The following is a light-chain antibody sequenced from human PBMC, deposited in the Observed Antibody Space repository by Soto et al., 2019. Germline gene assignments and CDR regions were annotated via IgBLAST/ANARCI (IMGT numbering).Light chain of an antibody. Sequence: EIVMTQSPGTLSVSPGERATLSCRASQSVDSNLAWYQQKPGQAPRLLIYGASARATGFPARFSGSGSGTEFTLTISSLQSEDFAVYHCQQYRYWPLTFGQGTRLEIK. CDR1: QSVDSN. J-gene: IGKJ5*01. CDR2: GAS. V-gene: IGKV3-15*01. CDR3: QQYRYWPLT.